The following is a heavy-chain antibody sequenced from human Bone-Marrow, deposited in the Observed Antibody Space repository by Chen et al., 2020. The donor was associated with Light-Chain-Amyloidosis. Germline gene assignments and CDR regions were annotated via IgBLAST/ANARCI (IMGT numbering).Heavy chain of an antibody. CDR1: GLPFSGAW. Sequence: VESGGGWVRRGGSRRLPWAASGLPFSGAWMIWVRQAPGKGLEWLGRIKSDADGGTTDYAAPVQGIFSISRDDSKKTLYLQMSSLKIADTAMYSCTPDGRTDYWGQGTLVTVSS. CDR3: TPDGRTDY. V-gene: IGHV3-15*01. CDR2: IKSDADGGTT. J-gene: IGHJ4*02.